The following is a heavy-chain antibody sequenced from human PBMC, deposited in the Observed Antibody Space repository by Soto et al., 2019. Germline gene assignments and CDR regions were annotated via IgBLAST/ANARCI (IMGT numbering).Heavy chain of an antibody. CDR1: VASISSYY. CDR3: ARVNTFSNWFDP. Sequence: PSETLSFTCTVSVASISSYYRSLIRQPPGKGLECIWYMSYSGSTNYNPSLKSRVTISVDTSKNQFSLKLRSVTAAYTAVYYCARVNTFSNWFDPRGKGNLVTVSS. CDR2: MSYSGST. D-gene: IGHD3-16*01. V-gene: IGHV4-59*01. J-gene: IGHJ5*02.